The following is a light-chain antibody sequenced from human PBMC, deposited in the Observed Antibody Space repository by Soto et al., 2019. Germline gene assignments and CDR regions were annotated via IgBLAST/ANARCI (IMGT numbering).Light chain of an antibody. CDR3: SSYTGSSTPVV. V-gene: IGLV2-14*03. J-gene: IGLJ2*01. CDR2: DVR. Sequence: QSVLTQPASVSGSPGQSITISCTGTSTDVGGYDHVSWYQHHPGKAPKLIIYDVRNRPSGVSNRFSGSKSGSTASLTISGLQAEDEAYYHCSSYTGSSTPVVFGGGTKLTVL. CDR1: STDVGGYDH.